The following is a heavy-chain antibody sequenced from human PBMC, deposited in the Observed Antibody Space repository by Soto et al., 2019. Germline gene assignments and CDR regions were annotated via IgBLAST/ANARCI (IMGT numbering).Heavy chain of an antibody. CDR2: IRSKANNYAT. CDR3: AKQIYGGNS. V-gene: IGHV3-73*01. D-gene: IGHD2-21*02. J-gene: IGHJ4*02. CDR1: GFTFSASA. Sequence: GGSLRLSCATSGFTFSASAMHWVRQVSGKGLEWIARIRSKANNYATTYAASVTGRFTISRDDSENTVYLQMNSLKTEDTAIYYCAKQIYGGNSWGQGTLATVSS.